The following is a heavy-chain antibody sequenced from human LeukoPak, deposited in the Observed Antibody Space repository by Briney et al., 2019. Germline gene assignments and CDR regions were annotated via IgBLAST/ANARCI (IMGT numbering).Heavy chain of an antibody. CDR1: GGSFSGYY. J-gene: IGHJ2*01. CDR2: IYYSGRT. CDR3: ARGVTMIVVVIHDWYFDL. V-gene: IGHV4-34*01. Sequence: SETLSLTCAVYGGSFSGYYWSWIRQPPGKGLEWIGNIYYSGRTYYNPSLKGRVTISVDTPKNQFSLKLSSVTAADTAVYYCARGVTMIVVVIHDWYFDLWGRGTLVTVSS. D-gene: IGHD3-22*01.